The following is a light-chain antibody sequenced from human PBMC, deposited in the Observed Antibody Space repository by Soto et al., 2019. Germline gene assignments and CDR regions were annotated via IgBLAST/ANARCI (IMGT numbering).Light chain of an antibody. V-gene: IGLV2-8*01. J-gene: IGLJ1*01. CDR2: EVT. CDR3: SSYAGSNNIV. Sequence: QSALTQPPSASGSPGRSVTISCTGASSDVGGYNFVSWYQQHPGKAPKLVIYEVTKRPSGVPDRFSGSRSGNTASLTVSGLQAEDEADYYCSSYAGSNNIVFGTGTKVTVL. CDR1: SSDVGGYNF.